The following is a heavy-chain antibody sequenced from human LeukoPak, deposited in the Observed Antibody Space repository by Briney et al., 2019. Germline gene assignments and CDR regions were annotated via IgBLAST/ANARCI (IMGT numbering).Heavy chain of an antibody. J-gene: IGHJ4*02. CDR3: ARGSTPADFDY. CDR1: GGSISHGNYY. V-gene: IGHV4-30-4*01. D-gene: IGHD2-2*01. Sequence: SETLSLTCTVSGGSISHGNYYWSWIRQPPGRGLEWIGYIFYSGSTYYNPSLKSRVTISVDTSKNQFSLKLSSVTAADTAVYYCARGSTPADFDYWGQGTLVTVSS. CDR2: IFYSGST.